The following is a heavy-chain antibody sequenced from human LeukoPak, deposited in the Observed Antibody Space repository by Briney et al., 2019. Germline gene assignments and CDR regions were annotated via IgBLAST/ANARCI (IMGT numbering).Heavy chain of an antibody. CDR2: IYYSGST. V-gene: IGHV4-31*03. D-gene: IGHD3-22*01. J-gene: IGHJ5*02. CDR3: ARGGYYDGNGFSLRHNWFDP. Sequence: PSQTLSLTCSVSGGSIGSDGYYWNWIRQHPGKGLEWIGYIYYSGSTTYSPSLKSRVTISLDTSKNQFFLSLSSVTAADTAVYYCARGGYYDGNGFSLRHNWFDPWGQGTLVTVSS. CDR1: GGSIGSDGYY.